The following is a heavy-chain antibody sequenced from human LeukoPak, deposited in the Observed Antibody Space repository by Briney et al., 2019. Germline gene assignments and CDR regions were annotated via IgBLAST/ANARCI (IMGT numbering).Heavy chain of an antibody. J-gene: IGHJ4*02. V-gene: IGHV3-7*03. CDR2: IKQDGSEK. CDR1: GFTFSSYS. Sequence: GGSLRLSCAASGFTFSSYSMNWVRQAPGKGLEWVANIKQDGSEKYYVDSVKGRFTISRDNAKNSLYLQMDSLRADDTALYYCARARIAVATTNKYYFDYWGQGTLVTVSS. D-gene: IGHD5-12*01. CDR3: ARARIAVATTNKYYFDY.